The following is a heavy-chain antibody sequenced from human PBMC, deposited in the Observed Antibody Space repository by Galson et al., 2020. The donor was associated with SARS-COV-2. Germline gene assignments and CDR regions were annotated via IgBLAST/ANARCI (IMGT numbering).Heavy chain of an antibody. CDR1: GDSLSSWS. CDR2: LFESGST. CDR3: ARVTYYYNSSGQRSYALDI. J-gene: IGHJ3*02. V-gene: IGHV4-59*01. D-gene: IGHD3-22*01. Sequence: ASETLSLTCTVSGDSLSSWSWTWIRQAPGKGLQWIGDLFESGSTNSNPSLWGRVTISADTSKSHFSLKLSSVTAADTVVYYCARVTYYYNSSGQRSYALDIWGQGTKVRVSS.